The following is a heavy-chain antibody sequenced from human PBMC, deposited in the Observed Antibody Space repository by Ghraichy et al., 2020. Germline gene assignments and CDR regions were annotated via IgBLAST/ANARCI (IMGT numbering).Heavy chain of an antibody. V-gene: IGHV3-30*18. J-gene: IGHJ4*02. CDR3: AKSGVGYCSGGSCYSFDY. CDR1: GFTFSSYG. Sequence: GGSLRLSCAASGFTFSSYGMHWVRQAPGKGLEWVAVISYDGSNKYYADSVKGRFTISRDNSKNTLYLQMNSLRAEDTAVYYCAKSGVGYCSGGSCYSFDYWGQGTLVTVSS. CDR2: ISYDGSNK. D-gene: IGHD2-15*01.